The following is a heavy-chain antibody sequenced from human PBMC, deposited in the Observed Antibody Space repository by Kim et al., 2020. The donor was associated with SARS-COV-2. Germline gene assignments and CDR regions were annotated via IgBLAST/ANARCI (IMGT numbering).Heavy chain of an antibody. CDR3: AKAYHMNYDILRHYYYYGMDV. CDR2: ISGSGGST. Sequence: GGSLRLSCAASGFTFSSYAMSWVRQAPGKGLEWVSAISGSGGSTYYADSVKGRFTISRDNSKNTLYLQMNSLRAEDTAVYYCAKAYHMNYDILRHYYYYGMDVWGQGTTVTVSS. CDR1: GFTFSSYA. D-gene: IGHD3-9*01. V-gene: IGHV3-23*01. J-gene: IGHJ6*02.